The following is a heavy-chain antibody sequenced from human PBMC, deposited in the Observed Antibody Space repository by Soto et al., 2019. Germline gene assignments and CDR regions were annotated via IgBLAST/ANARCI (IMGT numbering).Heavy chain of an antibody. CDR1: GGTFSSYA. CDR3: ARVSGYSYGPGSY. CDR2: IIPIFGTA. Sequence: SVKVSCKASGGTFSSYAISWVRQAPGQGLEWMGGIIPIFGTANYAQKFQGRVTITADESTSTAYMELRSLRSDDTAVYYCARVSGYSYGPGSYWGQGTLVTVSS. V-gene: IGHV1-69*13. D-gene: IGHD5-18*01. J-gene: IGHJ4*02.